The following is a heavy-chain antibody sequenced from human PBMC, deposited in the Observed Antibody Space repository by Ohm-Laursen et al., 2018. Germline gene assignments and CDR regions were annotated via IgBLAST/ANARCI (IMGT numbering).Heavy chain of an antibody. CDR1: GGSLSSSNYY. CDR2: IYYSGST. V-gene: IGHV4-39*01. J-gene: IGHJ3*02. CDR3: ARRTTATTYDAFDI. D-gene: IGHD4-17*01. Sequence: GTLSLTCTVSGGSLSSSNYYWGWIRQPPGKGLEWIGSIYYSGSTYYNPSLKSRVTISVDTSKNQFSLKLNSVTAADTAVYYCARRTTATTYDAFDIWGQGTMVTVSS.